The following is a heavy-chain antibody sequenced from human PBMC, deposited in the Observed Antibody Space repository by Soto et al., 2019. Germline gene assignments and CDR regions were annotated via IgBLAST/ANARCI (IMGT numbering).Heavy chain of an antibody. V-gene: IGHV4-30-4*01. D-gene: IGHD1-7*01. Sequence: PSETLSLTCTVSGGSISSGDYYWSWIRQPPGKGLEWIGYIYYSGSTYYNPSLKSRVTISVDTSKNQFSLKLSSVTAADTAVYYCATINWNYLNWFDPWGQGTLVTVSS. CDR1: GGSISSGDYY. J-gene: IGHJ5*02. CDR3: ATINWNYLNWFDP. CDR2: IYYSGST.